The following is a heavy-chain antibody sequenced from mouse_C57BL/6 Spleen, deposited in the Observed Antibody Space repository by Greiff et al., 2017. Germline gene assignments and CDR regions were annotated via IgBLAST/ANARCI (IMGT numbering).Heavy chain of an antibody. Sequence: VQLQQPGAELVMPGASVKLSCKASGYTFTSYWMHWVKQRPGQGLEWIGEIDPSDSYTNYNQKFKGKATLTADKSSSTAYMQLSSLTSEDSAVYFCARWGSGNFDYWGQGTTLTVSS. J-gene: IGHJ2*01. V-gene: IGHV1-69*01. CDR1: GYTFTSYW. CDR3: ARWGSGNFDY. CDR2: IDPSDSYT. D-gene: IGHD3-1*01.